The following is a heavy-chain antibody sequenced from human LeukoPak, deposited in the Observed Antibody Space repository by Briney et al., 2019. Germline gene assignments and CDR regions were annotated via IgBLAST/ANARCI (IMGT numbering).Heavy chain of an antibody. CDR2: IYTSGST. CDR1: GGSISSYY. Sequence: PSETLSLTCTVSGGSISSYYWSWIRQPAGKGLEWIGRIYTSGSTNYNPSLKSRVTMSVDTSTNQFSLKLSSVTAADTAVYYCAREGYVGCSSTSCYAFDYWGQGTLVTVSS. D-gene: IGHD2-2*01. J-gene: IGHJ4*02. CDR3: AREGYVGCSSTSCYAFDY. V-gene: IGHV4-4*07.